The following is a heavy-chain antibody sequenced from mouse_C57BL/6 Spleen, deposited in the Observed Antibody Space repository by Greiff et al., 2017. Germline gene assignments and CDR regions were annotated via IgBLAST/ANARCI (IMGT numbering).Heavy chain of an antibody. Sequence: EVKLMESGGGLVKPGGSLKLSCAASGFTFSDYGMHWVRQAPEKGLEWVAYISSGSSTIYYADTVKGRFTISRDNAKNTLFLQMTSLRSEDTAMYYCARTIYDGYYVDYAMDYWAQGTSVTVSS. CDR2: ISSGSSTI. V-gene: IGHV5-17*01. CDR3: ARTIYDGYYVDYAMDY. D-gene: IGHD2-3*01. J-gene: IGHJ4*01. CDR1: GFTFSDYG.